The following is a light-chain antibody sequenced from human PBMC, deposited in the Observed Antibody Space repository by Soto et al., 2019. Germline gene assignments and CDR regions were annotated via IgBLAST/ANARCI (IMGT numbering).Light chain of an antibody. CDR2: GAS. CDR1: QSVSSN. Sequence: EIVMTQSPGTLSVSPGERAALSCRASQSVSSNLAWYQQKPGQAPRLLIYGASTRATGIPARFSGSGSGTEFTLSISSLQPDDFATYYCQQYNSYLGHTFGQGTKLEIK. J-gene: IGKJ2*01. V-gene: IGKV3-15*01. CDR3: QQYNSYLGHT.